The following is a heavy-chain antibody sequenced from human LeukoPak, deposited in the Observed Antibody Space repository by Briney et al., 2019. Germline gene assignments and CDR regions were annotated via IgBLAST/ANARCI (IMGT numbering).Heavy chain of an antibody. Sequence: SETLSLTCAVYGGSFSGYYWSWIRQPPGKRLEWIGEINHSRSTNYNPSLTSRVTITVDTSKTQFSLKLSSVTAADTAVYYCARGLFNNWNYRGDLAFDIWGQGTMVTVSS. D-gene: IGHD1-7*01. V-gene: IGHV4-34*01. CDR2: INHSRST. CDR1: GGSFSGYY. J-gene: IGHJ3*02. CDR3: ARGLFNNWNYRGDLAFDI.